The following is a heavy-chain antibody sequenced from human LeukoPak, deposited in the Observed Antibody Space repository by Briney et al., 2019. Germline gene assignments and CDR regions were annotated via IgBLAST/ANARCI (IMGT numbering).Heavy chain of an antibody. CDR3: ARDNYGWLQH. CDR1: GFTFSSYE. Sequence: GGSLRLSCAASGFTFSSYEMNWVRQAPGKGLEWVSYISSSGSTIYYADSVKGRFTISRDNAKNSLYLQMNSLRAEDTAVYYCARDNYGWLQHWGQGTLVTVSS. D-gene: IGHD3-16*01. V-gene: IGHV3-48*03. CDR2: ISSSGSTI. J-gene: IGHJ1*01.